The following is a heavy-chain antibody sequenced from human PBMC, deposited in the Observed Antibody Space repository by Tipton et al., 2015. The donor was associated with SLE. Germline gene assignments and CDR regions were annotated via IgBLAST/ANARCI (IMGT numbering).Heavy chain of an antibody. J-gene: IGHJ4*02. D-gene: IGHD3-16*02. CDR2: IRSKAYTGTT. CDR3: SSFSYDYIWGSYRGDY. Sequence: SLRLSCAASGFSFSSFSIHWVRQAPGKGLEWVGFIRSKAYTGTTDYAASVKGRFTISRDDSKSIAYLQMNSLKTEDTAVYYCSSFSYDYIWGSYRGDYWGQGTLVTVSS. V-gene: IGHV3-49*04. CDR1: GFSFSSFS.